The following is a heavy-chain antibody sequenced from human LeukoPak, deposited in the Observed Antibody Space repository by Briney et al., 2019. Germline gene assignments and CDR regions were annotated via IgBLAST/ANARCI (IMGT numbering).Heavy chain of an antibody. CDR3: ARHGVGEIATISYFDY. V-gene: IGHV4-59*08. CDR2: IYYSGST. Sequence: SETLSLTCTVSGGSISSYYWSWIRQPPGKGLEWIGYIYYSGSTNYNPSLKSRVTISVDASKNQFSLKLSSVTAADTAVYYWARHGVGEIATISYFDYWGQGTLATVSS. D-gene: IGHD5-24*01. CDR1: GGSISSYY. J-gene: IGHJ4*02.